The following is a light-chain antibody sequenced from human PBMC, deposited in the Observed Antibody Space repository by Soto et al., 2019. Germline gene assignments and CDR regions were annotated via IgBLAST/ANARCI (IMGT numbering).Light chain of an antibody. Sequence: EILLTQHPVTLSLSPGERATLSCRASQSVSSEYLAWYQQKPDRAPRLLIYGASSRATGIPDRFSGSGSGTDFTLTISSLEPEDSAVYYCQQRYVWLTFGGGTKVDIK. CDR2: GAS. V-gene: IGKV3D-20*02. CDR3: QQRYVWLT. J-gene: IGKJ4*01. CDR1: QSVSSEY.